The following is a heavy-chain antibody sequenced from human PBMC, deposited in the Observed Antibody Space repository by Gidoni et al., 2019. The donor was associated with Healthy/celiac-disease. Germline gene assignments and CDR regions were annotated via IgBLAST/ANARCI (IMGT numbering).Heavy chain of an antibody. J-gene: IGHJ4*02. D-gene: IGHD3-10*01. CDR3: ARDPTAGGVDY. Sequence: QVPLVQSGPAVKKPGASVKVSCHASGYTFTGYYMHWVRQAPGQGLEWMGWINPNSGGTNYAQKFQGRVTMTRDTSSSTAYMERSRLRSDDTAVYYCARDPTAGGVDYWGQGTLVTVSS. V-gene: IGHV1-2*02. CDR1: GYTFTGYY. CDR2: INPNSGGT.